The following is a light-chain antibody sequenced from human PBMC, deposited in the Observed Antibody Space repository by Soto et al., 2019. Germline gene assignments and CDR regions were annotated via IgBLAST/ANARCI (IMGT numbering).Light chain of an antibody. V-gene: IGLV2-14*03. J-gene: IGLJ1*01. CDR1: SSDVGGYNY. CDR2: DVS. CDR3: SSYTTSNTRQIV. Sequence: QSVLTQPASVSGTPGQSITISCTGTSSDVGGYNYVSWYQHHPGKAPKLIIYDVSNRPSGVSNRFSGSKSGNTASLTISGLQPEDEADYYCSSYTTSNTRQIVFVTGTKSP.